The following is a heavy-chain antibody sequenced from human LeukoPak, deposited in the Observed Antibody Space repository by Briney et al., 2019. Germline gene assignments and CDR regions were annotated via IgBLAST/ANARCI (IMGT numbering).Heavy chain of an antibody. CDR3: ARAGSFQDPVDY. J-gene: IGHJ4*02. CDR2: ISAYNGNT. CDR1: GYTFTNYG. Sequence: ASVKVSCKASGYTFTNYGISWVRQAPGQGLEWMGWISAYNGNTNYAHQLQGRVTMTTDASTRTAYMELRSLRSDDTAVYYCARAGSFQDPVDYWGQGTLVTVSS. V-gene: IGHV1-18*01. D-gene: IGHD3-3*02.